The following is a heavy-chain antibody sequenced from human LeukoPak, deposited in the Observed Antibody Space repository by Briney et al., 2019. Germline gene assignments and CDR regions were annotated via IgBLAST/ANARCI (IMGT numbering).Heavy chain of an antibody. J-gene: IGHJ3*02. V-gene: IGHV3-23*01. CDR2: ISGSGGST. CDR3: AKDLPAVAYLHGAFDI. Sequence: PGGALRLSCAASVFTFCSYAMIWGCQAPGKGLGWVSGISGSGGSTYYADSVKGRFTISRDNSNSTLYLQMNSLRAEDTAVYFCAKDLPAVAYLHGAFDIWGQGTMVTVSS. D-gene: IGHD6-19*01. CDR1: VFTFCSYA.